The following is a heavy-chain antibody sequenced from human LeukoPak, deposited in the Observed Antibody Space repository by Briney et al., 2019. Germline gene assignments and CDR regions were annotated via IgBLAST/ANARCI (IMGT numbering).Heavy chain of an antibody. CDR1: GFTFSSYA. Sequence: GGSLRLSCAASGFTFSSYAMSWVRQAPGKGLEWVSAISGSGGSTYYADSVKGRFTISRDNSKNTLYLRMNSLRAEDTAVYYCAKDLGFGELFLDYWGQGTLVTVSS. CDR2: ISGSGGST. D-gene: IGHD3-10*01. V-gene: IGHV3-23*01. J-gene: IGHJ4*02. CDR3: AKDLGFGELFLDY.